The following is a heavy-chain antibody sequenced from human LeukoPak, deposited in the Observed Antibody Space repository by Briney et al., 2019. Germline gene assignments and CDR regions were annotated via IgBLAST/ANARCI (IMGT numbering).Heavy chain of an antibody. D-gene: IGHD3-22*01. Sequence: SETLSLTCTVSGYSISSGYYWGWIRQPPGKGLEWIGSIYYSGSTYYNPSLKSRVTISVDTSKNQFSLKLSSVTAADTAVYYCARKSYYYDSSGYYNFDYWGQGTLITVSS. J-gene: IGHJ4*02. CDR1: GYSISSGYY. CDR2: IYYSGST. V-gene: IGHV4-38-2*02. CDR3: ARKSYYYDSSGYYNFDY.